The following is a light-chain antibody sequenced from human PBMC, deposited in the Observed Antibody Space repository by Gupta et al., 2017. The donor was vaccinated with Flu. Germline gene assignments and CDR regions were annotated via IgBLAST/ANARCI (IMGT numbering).Light chain of an antibody. CDR1: QSVVYSDGNTY. CDR3: MQATHWPWT. J-gene: IGKJ1*01. CDR2: KVS. V-gene: IGKV2-30*01. Sequence: VVLTQSPLCLSVTLGQPASISCRSSQSVVYSDGNTYFNWFHQRPGQAPRRLIYKVSNRDSGVPDRFSGGWSGTDFTLTISRVEAEDVGVYFCMQATHWPWTFGQGTKVEIK.